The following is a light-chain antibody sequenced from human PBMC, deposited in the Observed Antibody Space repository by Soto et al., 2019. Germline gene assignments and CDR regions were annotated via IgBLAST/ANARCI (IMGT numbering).Light chain of an antibody. V-gene: IGKV1-5*03. CDR3: QQYYDYPWT. CDR1: QSSNTW. CDR2: KAS. Sequence: DIQMTQSPSTLSASVGDRVTITCRASQSSNTWLAWYQQKPGKAPKLLIQKASNLESGVPPRFSGSGSGTDFSLTIRSLQPDDFATYYCQQYYDYPWTFGQGTKVDIK. J-gene: IGKJ1*01.